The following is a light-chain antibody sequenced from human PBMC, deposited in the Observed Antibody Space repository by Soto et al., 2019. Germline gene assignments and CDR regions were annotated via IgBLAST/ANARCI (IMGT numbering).Light chain of an antibody. CDR1: QGITNY. V-gene: IGKV1-27*01. Sequence: DIQMTQSPSSLSASVGDRVTITCRASQGITNYLAWYQQKPGKVPKLLIYSASTLQSGVPSRFSGSGSRSGTDFTLTISGLQPEDVATYYCQKYNSAPITFGQGTRLEIK. CDR3: QKYNSAPIT. CDR2: SAS. J-gene: IGKJ5*01.